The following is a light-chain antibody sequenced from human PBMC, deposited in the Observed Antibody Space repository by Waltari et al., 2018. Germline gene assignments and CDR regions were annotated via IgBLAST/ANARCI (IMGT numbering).Light chain of an antibody. CDR1: SSDIVSHNT. CDR2: PVT. J-gene: IGLJ3*02. Sequence: QSALTQPAPLSGSPGQPTTISCTGTSSDIVSHNTVSWYRQHPGKAPKLILYPVTTPPSGVSNRFSGSKSGNTASLTISGLQAEDEADYFCSSYTITYTRVFGGGTKLTVL. CDR3: SSYTITYTRV. V-gene: IGLV2-14*01.